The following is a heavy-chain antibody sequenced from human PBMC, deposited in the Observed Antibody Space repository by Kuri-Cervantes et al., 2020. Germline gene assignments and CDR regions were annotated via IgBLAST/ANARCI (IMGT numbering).Heavy chain of an antibody. J-gene: IGHJ3*02. V-gene: IGHV3-7*01. CDR3: AREVAGDPSDI. CDR1: GFTVSSNY. Sequence: GESLKISCAASGFTVSSNYMSWVRQAPGKGLEWVANIKQDGSDKYYVDSVKGRFAISRDNAKNSLYLQMNSLRAEDTAVYYCAREVAGDPSDIWGQGTLVTVSS. CDR2: IKQDGSDK.